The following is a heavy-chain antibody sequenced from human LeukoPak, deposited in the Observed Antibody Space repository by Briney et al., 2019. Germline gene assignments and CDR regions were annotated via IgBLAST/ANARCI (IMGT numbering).Heavy chain of an antibody. D-gene: IGHD3-22*01. V-gene: IGHV1-69*06. CDR3: ASGYYYDSSGYYQEYFQH. Sequence: SVKVSCKASGYIFSNYGISWARQAPGQGLEWMGRIIPIFGTANYAQKFQGRVTITADKSTSTAYMELSSLRSEDTAVYYCASGYYYDSSGYYQEYFQHWGQGTLVTVSS. CDR1: GYIFSNYG. CDR2: IIPIFGTA. J-gene: IGHJ1*01.